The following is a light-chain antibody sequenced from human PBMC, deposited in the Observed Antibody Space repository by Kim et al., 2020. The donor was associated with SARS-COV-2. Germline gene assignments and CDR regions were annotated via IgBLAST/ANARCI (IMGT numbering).Light chain of an antibody. CDR1: QIINNF. CDR3: QQSHSLPLT. V-gene: IGKV1-39*01. CDR2: GAS. Sequence: ASGGDRVTLTCRTSQIINNFLNWYQQVPGKAPKLLVFGASNLQGGVPSRFSGGGSGTDFTLTISSLQPEDFATYYCQQSHSLPLTFGGGTKVDIK. J-gene: IGKJ4*01.